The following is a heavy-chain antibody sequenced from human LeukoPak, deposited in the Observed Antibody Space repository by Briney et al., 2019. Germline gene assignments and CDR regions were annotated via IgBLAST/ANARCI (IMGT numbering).Heavy chain of an antibody. D-gene: IGHD3-10*01. CDR3: ARDGERGYGSGSYFGYYYYGMDV. CDR1: GFTVSSNY. Sequence: GGSLRLSCAASGFTVSSNYMSWVRQATGKGLEWVSVIYSGGSTYYADSVKGRFTISRDNSKNTLYLQMNSLRAEDTAVYYCARDGERGYGSGSYFGYYYYGMDVWGQGTTVTVSS. V-gene: IGHV3-66*01. J-gene: IGHJ6*02. CDR2: IYSGGST.